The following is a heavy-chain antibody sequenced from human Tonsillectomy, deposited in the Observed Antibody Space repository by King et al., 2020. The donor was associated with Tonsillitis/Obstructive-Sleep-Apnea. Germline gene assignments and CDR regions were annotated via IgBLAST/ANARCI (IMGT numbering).Heavy chain of an antibody. CDR2: IRVKAYGGAT. D-gene: IGHD2-2*01. V-gene: IGHV3-49*03. J-gene: IGHJ4*02. CDR1: GFKFGSYA. CDR3: SRDQLFTVNSVVVEVPFDH. Sequence: LQLVQSGGGLVEPGRSLRLSCTASGFKFGSYAMIWFRQAPGKGLELVGFIRVKAYGGATEYAAALKRSFTISRDDSKSIFYLQMNSLKTEETAVYYCSRDQLFTVNSVVVEVPFDHWGQGTPVTVSS.